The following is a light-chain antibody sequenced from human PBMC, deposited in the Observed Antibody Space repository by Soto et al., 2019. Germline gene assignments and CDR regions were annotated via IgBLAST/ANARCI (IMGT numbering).Light chain of an antibody. Sequence: QSALTQPRSVSGSPGQSVTISCRGTTSDVGGYNHVSWYQQYPGQAPRLMIYLVTQRPSGVPDRFSGSKSGNTASLTISGLQAEDEADYYCCSNAAGNTWVFGGGTKLTVL. CDR3: CSNAAGNTWV. CDR2: LVT. V-gene: IGLV2-11*01. CDR1: TSDVGGYNH. J-gene: IGLJ3*02.